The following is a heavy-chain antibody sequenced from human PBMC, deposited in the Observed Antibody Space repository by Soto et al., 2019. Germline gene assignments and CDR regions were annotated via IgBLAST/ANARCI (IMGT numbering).Heavy chain of an antibody. CDR3: ARAKTGTTQAYHCDX. V-gene: IGHV5-51*01. CDR2: IYIGDSDT. J-gene: IGHJ4*02. CDR1: GYSFTTSW. Sequence: PGESLKISCKGSGYSFTTSWIGWVRQMPGEGLEWMVIIYIGDSDTRYSPSFQGQVTISAYKSISTAYLQWSSLGSSESAIYYCARAKTGTTQAYHCDXWGQGTPVTVSX. D-gene: IGHD1-1*01.